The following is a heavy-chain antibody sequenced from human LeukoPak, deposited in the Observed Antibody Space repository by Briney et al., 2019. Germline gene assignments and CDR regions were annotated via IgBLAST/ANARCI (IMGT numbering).Heavy chain of an antibody. J-gene: IGHJ4*02. CDR1: GFTFSSYG. V-gene: IGHV3-33*01. Sequence: TGRSLRLSCAASGFTFSSYGMHWVRQAPGKGLEWVAVIWYDGSNKYYADSVKGRFTISRDNSKNTLYLQMNSLRAEDTAVYYCARDRWMVFLDGYNSLDYWGQGTLVTVSS. D-gene: IGHD5-24*01. CDR3: ARDRWMVFLDGYNSLDY. CDR2: IWYDGSNK.